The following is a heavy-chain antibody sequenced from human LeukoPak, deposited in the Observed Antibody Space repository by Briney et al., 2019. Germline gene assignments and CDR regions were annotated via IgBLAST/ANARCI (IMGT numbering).Heavy chain of an antibody. V-gene: IGHV3-21*01. CDR2: ISSSSTYI. Sequence: PGGSLRLSCAASGFTFSNYGMNWVRQAPGKGLEWVSSISSSSTYIYYADSVKGRFTISRDNAKNSLYLQMNSLRAEDTAVYYCARGFDWYPRWWGQGTLVTVSS. J-gene: IGHJ4*02. CDR1: GFTFSNYG. D-gene: IGHD3-9*01. CDR3: ARGFDWYPRW.